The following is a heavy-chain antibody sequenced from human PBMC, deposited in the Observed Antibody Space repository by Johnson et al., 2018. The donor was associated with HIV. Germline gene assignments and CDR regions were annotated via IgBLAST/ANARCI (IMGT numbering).Heavy chain of an antibody. V-gene: IGHV3-30*19. Sequence: VQLVESGGGVVQTGGSLRLSCAASGFTFSRYGMHWVRQAPGKGLEWVAVISYDGSNKYYADSVKGRFTISRDNSKNTLYLQMNSLRAEDTAVYYCARGLIIQLWLQAAFDIWGQGTMVTVSS. CDR3: ARGLIIQLWLQAAFDI. J-gene: IGHJ3*02. CDR1: GFTFSRYG. CDR2: ISYDGSNK. D-gene: IGHD5-18*01.